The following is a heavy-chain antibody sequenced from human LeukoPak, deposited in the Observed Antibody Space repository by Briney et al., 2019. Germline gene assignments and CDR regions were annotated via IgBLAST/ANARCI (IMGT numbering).Heavy chain of an antibody. J-gene: IGHJ3*02. CDR1: GGSFSGYY. D-gene: IGHD2-2*01. Sequence: PSETLSLTCAVYGGSFSGYYWSWIRQPPGKGLEWIGEINHSGSTNYNPFLKSRVTISVDTSKNQFSLKLSSATAADTAVYYCAREGDIVVVPAAMDAFDIWGQGTMVTVSS. CDR2: INHSGST. V-gene: IGHV4-34*01. CDR3: AREGDIVVVPAAMDAFDI.